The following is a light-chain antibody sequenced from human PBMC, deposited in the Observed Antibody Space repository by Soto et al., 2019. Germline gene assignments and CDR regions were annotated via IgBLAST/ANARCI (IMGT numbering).Light chain of an antibody. J-gene: IGKJ3*01. CDR3: MQALQAPFT. CDR1: QSLLHSTGYNY. V-gene: IGKV2-28*01. Sequence: VMTQSPLSLPVTPGGPASISCRSSQSLLHSTGYNYLHWYLQKPGQSPQLLIYLGSDRASGVPDRFSGSGSGTDFTLTISRVEAEDVGVYYCMQALQAPFTFGPGTKVDIK. CDR2: LGS.